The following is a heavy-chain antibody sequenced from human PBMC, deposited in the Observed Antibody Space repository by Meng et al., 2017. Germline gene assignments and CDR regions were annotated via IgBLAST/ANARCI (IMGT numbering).Heavy chain of an antibody. CDR2: IYHSGST. Sequence: QLQRQCSCPCRVTPAGTLSLTCGVSGGSISSSNCWSVVRQPPGKGLEWIGEIYHSGSTNYNPSLKSRVTISVDKSKNQFSLKLSSVTAADTAVYYCARIGDWGSTRYFDYWGQGTLVTVSS. J-gene: IGHJ4*02. V-gene: IGHV4-4*02. CDR1: GGSISSSNC. CDR3: ARIGDWGSTRYFDY. D-gene: IGHD7-27*01.